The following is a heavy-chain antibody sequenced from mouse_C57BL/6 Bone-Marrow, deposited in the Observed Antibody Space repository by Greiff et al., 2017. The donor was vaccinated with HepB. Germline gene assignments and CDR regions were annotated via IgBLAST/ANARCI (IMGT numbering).Heavy chain of an antibody. CDR2: IWSGGST. Sequence: QVQLQQSGPGLVQPSQSLSITCTVSGFSLTSYGVHWVRQSPGKGLEWLGVIWSGGSTDYNAAFISRLSISKDNSKSQVFFKMNSLQADDTAIYYCARNSGCAWFAYWGQGTLVTVSA. D-gene: IGHD3-1*01. J-gene: IGHJ3*01. V-gene: IGHV2-2*01. CDR1: GFSLTSYG. CDR3: ARNSGCAWFAY.